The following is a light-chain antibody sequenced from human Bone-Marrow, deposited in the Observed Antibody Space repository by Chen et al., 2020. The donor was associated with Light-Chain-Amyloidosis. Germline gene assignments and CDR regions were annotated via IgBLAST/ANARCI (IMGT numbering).Light chain of an antibody. CDR2: DDS. CDR3: QVLDRSSDRPV. V-gene: IGLV3-21*02. Sequence: SYVLTQPSSVSVAPGQMATIACGGNNIGSTSVHWYQQTPGQAPLLVVYDDSDRPSGIPERMSGSNSGNTATLTISRVEAGDEADYYCQVLDRSSDRPVFGGGTKLTVL. CDR1: NIGSTS. J-gene: IGLJ3*02.